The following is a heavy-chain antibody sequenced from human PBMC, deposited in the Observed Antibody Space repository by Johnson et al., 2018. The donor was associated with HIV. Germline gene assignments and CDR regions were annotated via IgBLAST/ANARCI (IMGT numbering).Heavy chain of an antibody. CDR3: AKDGHSYGRGPDAFDV. CDR1: GFTFSSYA. D-gene: IGHD5-18*01. V-gene: IGHV3-30-3*01. CDR2: ISYDGSNK. J-gene: IGHJ3*01. Sequence: QVQLVESGGGVVQPGRSLRLSCAASGFTFSSYAMHWVRQAPGKGLEWVAVISYDGSNKYYADSVKGRFPISRDNSKNTLYLQMNSLRAEDTAVYYCAKDGHSYGRGPDAFDVWGQGTMVTVSS.